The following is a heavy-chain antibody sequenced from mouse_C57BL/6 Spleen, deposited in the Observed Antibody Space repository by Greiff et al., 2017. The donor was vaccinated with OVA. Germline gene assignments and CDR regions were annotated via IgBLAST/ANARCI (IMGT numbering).Heavy chain of an antibody. V-gene: IGHV5-6*01. CDR3: ARHGYYGSSWYFDV. J-gene: IGHJ1*03. CDR1: GFTFSSYG. Sequence: EVQLVESGGDLVKPGGSLKLSCAASGFTFSSYGMSWVRQTPDKRLEWVATISSGGSYTYYPDSVKGRFTISRDNAKNTLYLQMSSLKSEYTAMYYCARHGYYGSSWYFDVWGTGTTVTVSS. D-gene: IGHD1-1*01. CDR2: ISSGGSYT.